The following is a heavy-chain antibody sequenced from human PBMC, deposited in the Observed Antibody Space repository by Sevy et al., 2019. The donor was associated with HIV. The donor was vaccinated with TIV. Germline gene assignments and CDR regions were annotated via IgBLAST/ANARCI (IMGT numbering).Heavy chain of an antibody. CDR2: ISYDGSNK. CDR1: GFTFSSYA. J-gene: IGHJ4*02. CDR3: ARKAGWELAEFDY. D-gene: IGHD1-26*01. Sequence: GGSLRLSCAASGFTFSSYAMHWVRQAPGKGLEWLAVISYDGSNKYYEDSVKGRFTISRDNSKNTLYLQMNSLRAEDTAVYYCARKAGWELAEFDYWGQGTRVTVSS. V-gene: IGHV3-30-3*01.